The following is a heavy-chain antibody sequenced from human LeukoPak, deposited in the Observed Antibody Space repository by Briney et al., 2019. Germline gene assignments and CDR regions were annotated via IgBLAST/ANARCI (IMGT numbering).Heavy chain of an antibody. J-gene: IGHJ5*02. D-gene: IGHD6-19*01. Sequence: GGSLRLSCAASGFTFSSYSMNWVRQAPGKGLEWVSYISSSSSTMYYADSVKGRFTISRDNAKNSLYLQMNSLRAEDTAVYYCARDPSSGWYLKGWFDPWGQGTLVTVSS. CDR3: ARDPSSGWYLKGWFDP. CDR1: GFTFSSYS. CDR2: ISSSSSTM. V-gene: IGHV3-48*04.